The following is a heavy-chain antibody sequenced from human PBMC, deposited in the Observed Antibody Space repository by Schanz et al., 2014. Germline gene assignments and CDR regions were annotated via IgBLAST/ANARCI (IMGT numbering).Heavy chain of an antibody. CDR1: GGSFSGYY. J-gene: IGHJ4*01. CDR2: IHHSGST. V-gene: IGHV4-34*01. CDR3: ARGEWSTSQFDY. Sequence: QVPLQQWGAGLLKPSETLSLTCAVYGGSFSGYYWTWIRQPPGKGLEWIGEIHHSGSTNYNPSLKSRVTISMDTSKNQFSLKLSSVTAADTAVYHCARGEWSTSQFDYWGHGTLVTVSS. D-gene: IGHD2-2*01.